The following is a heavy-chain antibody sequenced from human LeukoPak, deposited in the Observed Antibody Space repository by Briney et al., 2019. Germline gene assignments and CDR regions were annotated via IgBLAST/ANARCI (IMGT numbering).Heavy chain of an antibody. V-gene: IGHV4-59*02. D-gene: IGHD3-3*01. Sequence: PSETLSLTCAVYGGSASGYYWSWIRQPAGKGLEWIGYIYYSGSTNYNPSLKSRVTISVDTSKNQFSLKLSSVTAADTAVYYCARDDWSGYPSYYYYGMDVWGQGTTVTVSS. CDR2: IYYSGST. J-gene: IGHJ6*02. CDR1: GGSASGYY. CDR3: ARDDWSGYPSYYYYGMDV.